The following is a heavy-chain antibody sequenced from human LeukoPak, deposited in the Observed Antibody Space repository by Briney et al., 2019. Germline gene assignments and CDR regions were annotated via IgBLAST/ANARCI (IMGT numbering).Heavy chain of an antibody. Sequence: PGGSLRLSCAASGFTFSSYAMSWVRQAPGKGLEWVSAISGSGGSTYYADSVKGRFTISRDNSKNTLYLQMNSLRAEDTAVYYCAKDRMRDFWSGYSYYFDYWGQGTLVTVSS. J-gene: IGHJ4*02. V-gene: IGHV3-23*01. CDR1: GFTFSSYA. CDR2: ISGSGGST. D-gene: IGHD3-3*01. CDR3: AKDRMRDFWSGYSYYFDY.